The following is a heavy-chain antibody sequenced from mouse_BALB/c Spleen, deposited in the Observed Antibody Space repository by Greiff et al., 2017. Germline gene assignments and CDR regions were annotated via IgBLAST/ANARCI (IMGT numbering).Heavy chain of an antibody. CDR2: ISSGSSTI. V-gene: IGHV5-17*02. D-gene: IGHD1-1*01. CDR3: ARKDYGSSYIDY. J-gene: IGHJ2*01. CDR1: GFTFSSFG. Sequence: EVQRVESGGGLVQPGGSRKLSCAASGFTFSSFGMHWVRQAPEKGLEWVAYISSGSSTIYYADTVKGRFTISRDNPKNTLFLQMTSLRSEDTAMYYCARKDYGSSYIDYWGQGTTLTVSS.